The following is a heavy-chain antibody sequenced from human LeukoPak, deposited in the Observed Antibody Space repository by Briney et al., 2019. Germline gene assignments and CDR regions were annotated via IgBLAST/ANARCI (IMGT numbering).Heavy chain of an antibody. J-gene: IGHJ4*02. V-gene: IGHV3-23*01. CDR2: ITYSSGYT. Sequence: GGSLRLSCAASGFTFSSYDMSWVRQAPGKGLEWVSGITYSSGYTYYADSVKGRFTVSRDNSRNTLYLQMNSLRAEDTAVYYCAKDPSDLGGSGSNNYFDCWGQGTLVTVSS. D-gene: IGHD3-10*01. CDR1: GFTFSSYD. CDR3: AKDPSDLGGSGSNNYFDC.